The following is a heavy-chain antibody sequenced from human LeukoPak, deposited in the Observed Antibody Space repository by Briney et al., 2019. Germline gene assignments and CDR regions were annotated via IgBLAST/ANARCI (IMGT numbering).Heavy chain of an antibody. CDR2: VSYDGSNK. Sequence: PGKSLRLSCAASGFIFSNYGMHWFRQAPGKGLEWVAVVSYDGSNKYYADSVKGRFTISRDNSKNTVYLQMNSLRAEDTAVYYCARAPLSPYHYDPHRPKGYFDYWGQGTLVIVSS. CDR1: GFIFSNYG. V-gene: IGHV3-30*03. D-gene: IGHD3-22*01. CDR3: ARAPLSPYHYDPHRPKGYFDY. J-gene: IGHJ4*02.